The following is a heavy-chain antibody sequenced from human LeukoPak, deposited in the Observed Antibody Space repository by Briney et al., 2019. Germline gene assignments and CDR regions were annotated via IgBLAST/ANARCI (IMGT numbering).Heavy chain of an antibody. J-gene: IGHJ5*02. Sequence: GESLKISCKGSGYSFTSYWIGWVRQMPGKGLEWMGIIYPGDSDTRYSPSFQGQVTISADKSSSTAYLQWSSLKASDTAMYYCARQAARTGYWFDPWGQGTLVTVSS. CDR1: GYSFTSYW. V-gene: IGHV5-51*01. D-gene: IGHD6-6*01. CDR3: ARQAARTGYWFDP. CDR2: IYPGDSDT.